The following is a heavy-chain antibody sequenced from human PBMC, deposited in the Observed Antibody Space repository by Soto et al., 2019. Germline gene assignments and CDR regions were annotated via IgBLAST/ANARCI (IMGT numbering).Heavy chain of an antibody. V-gene: IGHV3-30*18. CDR2: TSYDGINT. D-gene: IGHD1-1*01. Sequence: GGSLRLSCAASGFTFSSYAMHWVRQAPGKGLQWLAMTSYDGINTYYADSVKGRFTISRDNSKNMLYLQMNSLRAEDTAVYFCAKDRDYHATTIGYWGQGTLVTVSS. CDR1: GFTFSSYA. CDR3: AKDRDYHATTIGY. J-gene: IGHJ4*02.